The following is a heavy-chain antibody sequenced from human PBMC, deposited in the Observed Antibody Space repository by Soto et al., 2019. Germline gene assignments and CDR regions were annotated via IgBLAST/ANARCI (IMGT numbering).Heavy chain of an antibody. J-gene: IGHJ4*02. CDR1: GFTFSSYA. D-gene: IGHD3-22*01. V-gene: IGHV3-23*01. Sequence: TGGSLRLSCAASGFTFSSYAMSWVRQAPGKGLEWVSAISGSGGSTYYADSVKGRFTISRDNSKNTLYLQMNSLRAEDTAVYYCAKEGHYYDSSGYLRGAFDYWGQGTLVTVSS. CDR2: ISGSGGST. CDR3: AKEGHYYDSSGYLRGAFDY.